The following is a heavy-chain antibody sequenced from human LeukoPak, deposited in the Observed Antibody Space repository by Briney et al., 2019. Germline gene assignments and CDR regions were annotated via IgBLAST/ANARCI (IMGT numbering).Heavy chain of an antibody. J-gene: IGHJ4*02. CDR2: INPNRGGT. CDR3: AKDLSSGTRGY. CDR1: GYTFTGSY. Sequence: GASLKVSRKASGYTFTGSYMHCVRQAPGQALEGMGWINPNRGGTNYAQKFQGRVTMTRDTSISTTYMELSRLRSDDTAVYYCAKDLSSGTRGYWGQGTLGTVSS. V-gene: IGHV1-2*02. D-gene: IGHD1-1*01.